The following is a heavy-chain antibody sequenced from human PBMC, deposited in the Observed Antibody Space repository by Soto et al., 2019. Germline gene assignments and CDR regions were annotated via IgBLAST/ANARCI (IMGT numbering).Heavy chain of an antibody. J-gene: IGHJ5*02. Sequence: PSETLSLTCTVSGGSISSSSYYWGWIRQPPGKGLEWIGSIYYSGSTYYNPSLKSRVTISVDTSKNQFSLKLSSVTAADTAVYYCARDLTQYYDFWSGYLTFGWFDPWGQGTLVPVSS. V-gene: IGHV4-39*07. D-gene: IGHD3-3*01. CDR1: GGSISSSSYY. CDR2: IYYSGST. CDR3: ARDLTQYYDFWSGYLTFGWFDP.